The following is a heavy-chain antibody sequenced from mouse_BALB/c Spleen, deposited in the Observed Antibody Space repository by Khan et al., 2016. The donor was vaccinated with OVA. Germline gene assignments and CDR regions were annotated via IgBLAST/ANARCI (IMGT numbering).Heavy chain of an antibody. CDR3: ARQVYPGYFDV. CDR1: GFSLTSYG. V-gene: IGHV2-6-1*01. Sequence: QMQLKESGPGPVAPSQSLSITCTISGFSLTSYGVHWVRQPAGKGLEWLVVIWSDGRTTYNSALKSRLSISKDNSKSQVFLKVNSLQTDDTAIYYCARQVYPGYFDVWGAGTTVTVSS. CDR2: IWSDGRT. D-gene: IGHD2-1*01. J-gene: IGHJ1*01.